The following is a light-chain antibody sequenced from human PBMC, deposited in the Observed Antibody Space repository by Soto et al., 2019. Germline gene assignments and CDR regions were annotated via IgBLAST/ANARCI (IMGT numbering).Light chain of an antibody. CDR3: QQRSNCPLT. V-gene: IGKV3-11*01. CDR2: DAS. Sequence: EIVLTQSPATLSLSPGETATLSCRASPSVSSHLAWYQQKPGQAPRLLIYDASNGATGIPARFSGSGSGTDFTLTIISLEAEDFAVYYCQQRSNCPLTFGGGTKVEIK. J-gene: IGKJ4*01. CDR1: PSVSSH.